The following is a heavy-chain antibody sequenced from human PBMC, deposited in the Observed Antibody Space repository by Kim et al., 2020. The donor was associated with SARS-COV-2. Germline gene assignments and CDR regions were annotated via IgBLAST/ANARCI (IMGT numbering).Heavy chain of an antibody. Sequence: STNYNPPLKSRVTISLDTSKNQFSLELTSVTAADTAIYYCARDKYEGFDPWGQGTLVTVSS. V-gene: IGHV4-59*01. CDR3: ARDKYEGFDP. CDR2: ST. J-gene: IGHJ5*02. D-gene: IGHD3-3*01.